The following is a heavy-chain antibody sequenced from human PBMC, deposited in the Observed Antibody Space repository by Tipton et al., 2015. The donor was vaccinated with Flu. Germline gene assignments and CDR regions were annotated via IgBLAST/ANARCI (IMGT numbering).Heavy chain of an antibody. CDR2: ISGNGKYT. Sequence: SLRLSCAVSGFDLITHGLNWARQAPGKGLEWVGSISGNGKYTYYADSVRGRFTISRDNARRSLFLQIQSLRVEDTATYYCARDEGDGFNDLDFWGQGTLVTVSS. V-gene: IGHV3-21*01. D-gene: IGHD5-24*01. CDR1: GFDLITHG. CDR3: ARDEGDGFNDLDF. J-gene: IGHJ4*02.